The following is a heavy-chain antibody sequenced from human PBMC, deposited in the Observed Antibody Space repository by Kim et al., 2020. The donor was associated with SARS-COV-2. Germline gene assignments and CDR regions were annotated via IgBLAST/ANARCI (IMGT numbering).Heavy chain of an antibody. Sequence: KFQGRVTITRDTSASTAYMELSSLRYEDTAVYYCARWAPFGRVGKNHFDYWGQGTLVTVSS. CDR3: ARWAPFGRVGKNHFDY. D-gene: IGHD3-10*01. J-gene: IGHJ4*02. V-gene: IGHV1-3*01.